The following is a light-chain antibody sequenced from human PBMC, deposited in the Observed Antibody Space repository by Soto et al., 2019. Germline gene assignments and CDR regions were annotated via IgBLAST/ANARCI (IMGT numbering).Light chain of an antibody. Sequence: QSVLTQPPAASGSRGQSGTISRTGTKKDIGVYDFVSWYQHHPGKAPRLIIYEVVQRPSGVPDRFSGSKSGNTASLTVSGLQAADEADYFCKSYAGSNTDVFGSGTKVTVL. CDR1: KKDIGVYDF. J-gene: IGLJ1*01. CDR2: EVV. CDR3: KSYAGSNTDV. V-gene: IGLV2-8*01.